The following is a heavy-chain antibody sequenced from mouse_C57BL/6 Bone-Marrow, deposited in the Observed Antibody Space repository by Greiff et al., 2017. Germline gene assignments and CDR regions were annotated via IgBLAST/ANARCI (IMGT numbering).Heavy chain of an antibody. Sequence: QVQLQQPGAELVKPGASVKLSCKASGYTFTSYWMHWVKQRPGQGLEWIGMIHPNSGSTNYNEKFKSKATLTVDKSSSTAYMQRSSLTSEDSAVYYCARSWDYVAWFAYWGQGTLVTVSA. V-gene: IGHV1-64*01. CDR1: GYTFTSYW. J-gene: IGHJ3*01. CDR2: IHPNSGST. D-gene: IGHD2-4*01. CDR3: ARSWDYVAWFAY.